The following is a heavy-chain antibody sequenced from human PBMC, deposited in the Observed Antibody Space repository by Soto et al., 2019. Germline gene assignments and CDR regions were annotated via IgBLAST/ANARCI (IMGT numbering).Heavy chain of an antibody. J-gene: IGHJ6*02. CDR1: GDTFSSYA. Sequence: ASVKVSCKASGDTFSSYAISWVRQAPGQGLEWMGGIIPIFGTANYAQKFQGRVTITADESTSTAYMELSSLRSEDTAVYYCARPQVTMVRGVNYYGMDVWGQGTTVTVSS. V-gene: IGHV1-69*13. D-gene: IGHD3-10*01. CDR3: ARPQVTMVRGVNYYGMDV. CDR2: IIPIFGTA.